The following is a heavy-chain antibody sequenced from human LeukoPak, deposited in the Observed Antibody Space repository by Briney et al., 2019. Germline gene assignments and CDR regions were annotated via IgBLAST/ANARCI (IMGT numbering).Heavy chain of an antibody. D-gene: IGHD6-19*01. CDR1: GGSISSYY. CDR3: ARAEGWYGFEFDY. Sequence: PSETLSLTCTVSGGSISSYYWSWIRQPPGKGLEWIAYISDIGSINYNPSLKSRVTISLDTSKNQFSLKLSSVTAADTAVYYCARAEGWYGFEFDYWGQGTLVTVSS. V-gene: IGHV4-59*12. J-gene: IGHJ4*02. CDR2: ISDIGSI.